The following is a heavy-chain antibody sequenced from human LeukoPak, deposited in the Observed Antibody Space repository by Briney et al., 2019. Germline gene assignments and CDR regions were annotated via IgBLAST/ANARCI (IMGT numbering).Heavy chain of an antibody. V-gene: IGHV3-30*02. CDR3: ARAAPSRDGTVTTDLGYYGMDV. J-gene: IGHJ6*02. D-gene: IGHD4-17*01. Sequence: PGGSLRLSCIASGFSFSNYGTHWVRQAPGKGLEWVTFMQYDGSVEFYADSVKGRFTISRDISKNTLYLQMNSLRAEDTAVYYCARAAPSRDGTVTTDLGYYGMDVWGQGTTVTVSS. CDR1: GFSFSNYG. CDR2: MQYDGSVE.